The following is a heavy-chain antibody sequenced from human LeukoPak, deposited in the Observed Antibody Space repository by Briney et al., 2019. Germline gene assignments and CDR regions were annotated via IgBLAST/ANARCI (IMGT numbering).Heavy chain of an antibody. CDR2: IYTSGST. D-gene: IGHD3-3*01. V-gene: IGHV4-61*02. J-gene: IGHJ6*03. Sequence: SQTLSLTCTVSGGSISSGSYYWSWIRQPAGKGLEWIGRIYTSGSTNYNPSLKSRVTISLDTSKNQFSLKLSSVTAADTAVYYCARSPTIFGVVIPRDYYMDVWGKGTTVTVSS. CDR3: ARSPTIFGVVIPRDYYMDV. CDR1: GGSISSGSYY.